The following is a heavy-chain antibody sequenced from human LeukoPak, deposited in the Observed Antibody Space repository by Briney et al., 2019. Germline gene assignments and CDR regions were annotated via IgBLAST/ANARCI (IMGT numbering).Heavy chain of an antibody. Sequence: NPSETLSLTCAAYGGSFSGYYWSWIRQPPGKGLEWIGEINHSGSTNYNPSLKSRVTISVDTSKNQFSLKLSSVTAADTAVYYCARKYWTGTSQAFDYWGQGTLVTVSS. J-gene: IGHJ4*02. CDR3: ARKYWTGTSQAFDY. D-gene: IGHD1-7*01. CDR2: INHSGST. CDR1: GGSFSGYY. V-gene: IGHV4-34*01.